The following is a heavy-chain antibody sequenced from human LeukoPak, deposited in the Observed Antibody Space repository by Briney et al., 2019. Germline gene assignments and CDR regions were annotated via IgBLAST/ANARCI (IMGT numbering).Heavy chain of an antibody. CDR2: INPSGGST. V-gene: IGHV1-46*01. CDR3: ARQTYCTSTSCHFYYYYMDV. Sequence: ASVKVSCKTSGYTFSSYSMHWVRQAPGQGLEWMGIINPSGGSTKYAQKFQGRVTMTRDTSTSTVYMELSSLRSEDTAVYYCARQTYCTSTSCHFYYYYMDVWGKGTTVTISS. J-gene: IGHJ6*03. CDR1: GYTFSSYS. D-gene: IGHD2-2*01.